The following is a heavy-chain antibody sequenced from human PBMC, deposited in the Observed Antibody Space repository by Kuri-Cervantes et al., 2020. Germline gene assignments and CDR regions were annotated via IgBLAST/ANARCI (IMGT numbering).Heavy chain of an antibody. V-gene: IGHV3-74*01. Sequence: GGSLRLSCAASGFTFSYYAMHWVRQAPGKGLVWVSRINSDGSSTSYADSVKGRFTISRDNAKNTLYLQMNSLRAEDTAVYYCARAGFPGATITWWFDPWGQGTLVTVSS. J-gene: IGHJ5*02. CDR1: GFTFSYYA. CDR3: ARAGFPGATITWWFDP. CDR2: INSDGSST. D-gene: IGHD5-24*01.